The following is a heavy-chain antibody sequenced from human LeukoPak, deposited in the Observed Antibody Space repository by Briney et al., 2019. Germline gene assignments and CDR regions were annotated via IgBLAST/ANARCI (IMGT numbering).Heavy chain of an antibody. V-gene: IGHV1-2*02. CDR2: INPNSGGT. CDR1: GYTFTCYY. D-gene: IGHD3-10*01. CDR3: ARDIEWFGELLTDY. Sequence: ASVKVSCKASGYTFTCYYMHWVRQAPGQGLEWMGWINPNSGGTNYAQKFQGRVTMTRDTSISTAYMELSRLRSDDTAVYYCARDIEWFGELLTDYWGQGTLVTVSS. J-gene: IGHJ4*02.